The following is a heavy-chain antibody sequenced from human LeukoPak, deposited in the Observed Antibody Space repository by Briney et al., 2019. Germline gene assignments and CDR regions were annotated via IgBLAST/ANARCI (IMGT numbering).Heavy chain of an antibody. J-gene: IGHJ4*02. CDR3: ARDLSFDSSGYYDY. CDR2: IYYSGST. V-gene: IGHV4-39*07. CDR1: GGSISSSSYY. D-gene: IGHD3-22*01. Sequence: PSETLSLTCTVSGGSISSSSYYWGWIRQPPGKGLEWIGSIYYSGSTYYNPSLKSRVTTSVDTSKNQFSLKLSSVTAADTAVYYCARDLSFDSSGYYDYWGQGTLVTVSS.